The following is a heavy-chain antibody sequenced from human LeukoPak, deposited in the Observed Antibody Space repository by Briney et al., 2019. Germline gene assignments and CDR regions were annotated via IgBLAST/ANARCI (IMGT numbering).Heavy chain of an antibody. CDR2: ISYDGSNK. CDR3: ARDEVAVAGLYGMDV. D-gene: IGHD6-19*01. J-gene: IGHJ6*02. Sequence: GGSLRLSCAASGFTFSSYAMHWVRQAPGKGLEWVAVISYDGSNKYYADSVKGRFTISRDNSKNTLYLQMNSLRAEDTAVYYCARDEVAVAGLYGMDVWGQGTTVTVSS. CDR1: GFTFSSYA. V-gene: IGHV3-30-3*01.